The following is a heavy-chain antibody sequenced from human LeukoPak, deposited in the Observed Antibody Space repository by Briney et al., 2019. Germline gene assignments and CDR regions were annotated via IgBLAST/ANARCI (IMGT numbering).Heavy chain of an antibody. CDR2: IAFDETDE. CDR1: GFNFGIYG. V-gene: IGHV3-30*18. CDR3: AKERATGRRIFSFDS. J-gene: IGHJ4*02. D-gene: IGHD6-13*01. Sequence: PGGSLRLSCAASGFNFGIYGMHWVRQAPGKGLEWVAVIAFDETDEYYADSVKGRFTISRDNSKNTIYLQMNSLRPEDTALYYCAKERATGRRIFSFDSWGQGALVTVSS.